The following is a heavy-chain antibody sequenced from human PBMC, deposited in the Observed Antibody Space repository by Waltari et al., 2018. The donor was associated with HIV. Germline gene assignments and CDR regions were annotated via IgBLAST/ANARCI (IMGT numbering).Heavy chain of an antibody. CDR1: GFTVSSNY. CDR2: IYNGGST. D-gene: IGHD3-10*01. V-gene: IGHV3-53*02. Sequence: EVQLVETGGGLIQPGGSLRLSCAASGFTVSSNYMSWVRQAPGKGLEWVSVIYNGGSTYYADSVKGRFTISRDNSKNTLYLQMNSLRAEDTAVYYCARDFGDEYPNAFDIWGQGTMVTVSS. J-gene: IGHJ3*02. CDR3: ARDFGDEYPNAFDI.